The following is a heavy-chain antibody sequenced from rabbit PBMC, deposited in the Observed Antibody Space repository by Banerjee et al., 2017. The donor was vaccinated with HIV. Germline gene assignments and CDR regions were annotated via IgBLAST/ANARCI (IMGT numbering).Heavy chain of an antibody. CDR2: INTSSGNT. CDR3: ARDLAGAIGWNFNL. CDR1: GFTLSSYV. V-gene: IGHV1S45*01. J-gene: IGHJ4*01. D-gene: IGHD4-1*01. Sequence: QEQLEESGGGLVKPEGSLKLSCTVSGFTLSSYVMCWVRQAPGKGPEWIACINTSSGNTVYASWAKGRFTISKTSSTTVTLQMTSLTAADTATYFCARDLAGAIGWNFNLWGPGTLVTVS.